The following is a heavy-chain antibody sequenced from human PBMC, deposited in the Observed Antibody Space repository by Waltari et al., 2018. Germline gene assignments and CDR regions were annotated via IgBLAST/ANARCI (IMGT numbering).Heavy chain of an antibody. CDR1: GFTFSSYA. D-gene: IGHD5-12*01. J-gene: IGHJ3*02. V-gene: IGHV4-34*01. CDR2: INHSGST. CDR3: ARGLYEDAFDI. Sequence: VQLLESGGGLVQPGGSLRLSCAASGFTFSSYAMSWVRQAPGKGLEWIGEINHSGSTNYNPSLKSRVTISVDTSKNQFSLKLSSVTAADTAVYYCARGLYEDAFDIWGQGTMVTVSS.